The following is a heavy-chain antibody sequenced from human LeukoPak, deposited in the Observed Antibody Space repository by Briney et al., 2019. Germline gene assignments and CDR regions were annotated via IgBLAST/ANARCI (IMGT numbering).Heavy chain of an antibody. Sequence: ASVKVSCKASGYTFTGYYMHWVRQAPGQGLEWMGWINPNSGGTSYAQKFQGRVTMTRDTSTSTFYMEVSSLRSEDTAVYYCARDPDILTGYPLYSFDYWGLGTLVTVSS. J-gene: IGHJ4*02. CDR1: GYTFTGYY. V-gene: IGHV1-2*02. CDR3: ARDPDILTGYPLYSFDY. D-gene: IGHD3-9*01. CDR2: INPNSGGT.